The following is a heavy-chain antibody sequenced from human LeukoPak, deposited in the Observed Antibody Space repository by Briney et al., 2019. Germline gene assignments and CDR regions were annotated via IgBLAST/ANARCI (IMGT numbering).Heavy chain of an antibody. D-gene: IGHD6-6*01. CDR2: ISGSGGST. CDR1: GFAFGTYA. CDR3: AKRSTLAARPAYFDS. J-gene: IGHJ4*02. Sequence: PGGSLRLSCAGSGFAFGTYAMSWVRQAPGKGLEWVSAISGSGGSTYYADSVKGRFTISRDNSKSTLYLQMNSLRAEDTAVYYCAKRSTLAARPAYFDSWGQGTLVTVSS. V-gene: IGHV3-23*01.